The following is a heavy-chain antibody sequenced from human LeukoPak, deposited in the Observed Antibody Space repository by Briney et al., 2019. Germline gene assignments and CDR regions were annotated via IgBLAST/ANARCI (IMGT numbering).Heavy chain of an antibody. Sequence: GVSLRLYCAASGFTLRDHYMDWVRQAQGKGLEWVGRIRNKANSYTTKYAASVNGRFTISRDDSKNALYLQMSSLKTEDTAVYYCTRGGMTPFDYWGQGILVTVSS. CDR1: GFTLRDHY. CDR3: TRGGMTPFDY. J-gene: IGHJ4*02. D-gene: IGHD2-15*01. CDR2: IRNKANSYTT. V-gene: IGHV3-72*01.